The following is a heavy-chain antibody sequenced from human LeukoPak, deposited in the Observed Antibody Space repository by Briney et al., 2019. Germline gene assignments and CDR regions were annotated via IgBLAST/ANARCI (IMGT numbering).Heavy chain of an antibody. CDR3: ARDGGGSLHGMDV. D-gene: IGHD2-15*01. J-gene: IGHJ6*02. CDR1: GGSIGSGVYC. Sequence: SETLSLTCTVSGGSIGSGVYCWSWIRQRPGEGLQWIGYICPSGSAYYNASLKSRVSMSTDTSNNQFSLKLNSVTAADTAVYYCARDGGGSLHGMDVWGQGTTVTVSS. V-gene: IGHV4-31*03. CDR2: ICPSGSA.